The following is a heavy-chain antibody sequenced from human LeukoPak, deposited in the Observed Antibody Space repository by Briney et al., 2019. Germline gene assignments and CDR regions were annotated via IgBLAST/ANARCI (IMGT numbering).Heavy chain of an antibody. CDR2: ISYDGSNK. V-gene: IGHV3-30*04. CDR1: GFTFSSYA. Sequence: GGSLRLSCAASGFTFSSYAMHWVRQAPGKGLGWVAVISYDGSNKYYADSVKGRFTISRDNAKNSLYLQMNSLRAEETAVYYCLRGWDFFDYWGQGTLVTVSS. D-gene: IGHD6-19*01. J-gene: IGHJ4*02. CDR3: LRGWDFFDY.